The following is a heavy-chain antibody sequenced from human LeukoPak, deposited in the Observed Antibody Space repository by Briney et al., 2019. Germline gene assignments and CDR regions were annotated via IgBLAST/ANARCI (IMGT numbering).Heavy chain of an antibody. CDR1: AFTFSSYA. J-gene: IGHJ4*02. Sequence: GGSLRLSCAVSAFTFSSYAMSCVRQAPRNGMEWVSAISGSGGSTYYADSVKGRFTISRDNSKNTLYLQMNSLRAEDTAVYYCARRQRGDLDYWGQGTLVSVSS. V-gene: IGHV3-23*01. CDR3: ARRQRGDLDY. CDR2: ISGSGGST. D-gene: IGHD2-21*02.